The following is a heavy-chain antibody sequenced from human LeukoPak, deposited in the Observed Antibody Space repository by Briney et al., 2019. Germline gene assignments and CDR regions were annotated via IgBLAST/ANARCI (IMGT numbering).Heavy chain of an antibody. J-gene: IGHJ2*01. CDR3: ARHEEGSGWYRSYIDL. CDR1: GGFISSYY. Sequence: PSETLSLTCTVSGGFISSYYCSWIRQPPGKGLEWIRYISTSGSTDYSPSLKSRVTISVDTSKNQFSLKLSSVTAADTAVYYCARHEEGSGWYRSYIDLWGRGTLVTVSS. D-gene: IGHD6-19*01. V-gene: IGHV4-4*09. CDR2: ISTSGST.